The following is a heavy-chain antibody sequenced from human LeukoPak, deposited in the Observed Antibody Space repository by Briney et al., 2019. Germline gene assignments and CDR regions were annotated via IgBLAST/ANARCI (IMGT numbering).Heavy chain of an antibody. J-gene: IGHJ3*02. V-gene: IGHV3-48*02. CDR3: ARAAPYYYDSSGYSAFDS. Sequence: PGGSPRLSCAASGFTFRSYSRHWVRQAPGKGLEWVSYISSTSSTIYYADSVKGRFTISRDNAKNSLYLQMNSLRDEDTAVYYCARAAPYYYDSSGYSAFDSWGQGTMVTVSA. CDR2: ISSTSSTI. D-gene: IGHD3-22*01. CDR1: GFTFRSYS.